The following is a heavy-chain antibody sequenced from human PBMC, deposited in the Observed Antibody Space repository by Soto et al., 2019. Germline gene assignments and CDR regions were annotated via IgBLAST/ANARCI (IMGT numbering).Heavy chain of an antibody. CDR1: GDSVSSNSAA. CDR2: TYYGSKWYN. J-gene: IGHJ6*02. D-gene: IGHD2-15*01. Sequence: SQTLSLTCAISGDSVSSNSAAWNWIRQSPSRGLEWLGRTYYGSKWYNDYAVSVKSRITINPDTSKNQFSLQLNSVTPEDTAVYYCARDSVPIVVVVAANGMDVWGQGTTVTVS. CDR3: ARDSVPIVVVVAANGMDV. V-gene: IGHV6-1*01.